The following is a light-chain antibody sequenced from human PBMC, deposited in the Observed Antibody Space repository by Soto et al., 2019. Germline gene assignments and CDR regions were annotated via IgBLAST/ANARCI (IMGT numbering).Light chain of an antibody. J-gene: IGKJ1*01. CDR3: LQYNCWWT. V-gene: IGKV3-15*01. Sequence: DMVMTQSPATLSVSPGERATLSCRASQSVSSSLAWYQQKPGRSPRLLIYGASTRAIGIPARFSGSGSGTEFPTTISRLPSEDFAVYCRLQYNCWWTFGRGTKVEIK. CDR1: QSVSSS. CDR2: GAS.